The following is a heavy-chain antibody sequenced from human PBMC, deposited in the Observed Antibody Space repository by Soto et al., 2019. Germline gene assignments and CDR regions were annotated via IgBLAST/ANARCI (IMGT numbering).Heavy chain of an antibody. CDR2: IKGDGSRA. J-gene: IGHJ4*02. CDR1: GFTFSSYW. D-gene: IGHD3-3*01. V-gene: IGHV3-74*01. Sequence: EVQLVESGGGLVQPGGSLRLSCAASGFTFSSYWIHWVRQVPGKGLVWVSRIKGDGSRASYADPVKGRFTISRDNAKNTLYLQMNSLRAEDTSVFYCARGAFGAYYFDHWGQGTPVTVSS. CDR3: ARGAFGAYYFDH.